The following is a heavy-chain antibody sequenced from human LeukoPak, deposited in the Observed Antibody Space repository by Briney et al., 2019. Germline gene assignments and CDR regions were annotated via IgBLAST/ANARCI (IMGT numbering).Heavy chain of an antibody. CDR3: AKQLGYCSDGSCYFPY. J-gene: IGHJ4*02. V-gene: IGHV3-23*01. CDR1: GFTFSSSA. CDR2: ISNNGGYT. D-gene: IGHD2-15*01. Sequence: GGSLRLSCAASGFTFSSSAMSWVRQAPGKGLEWVSAISNNGGYTYYADSVQGRFTISRDSSKSTLCLQMNSLRAEDTAVYYCAKQLGYCSDGSCYFPYWGQGTLVTVSS.